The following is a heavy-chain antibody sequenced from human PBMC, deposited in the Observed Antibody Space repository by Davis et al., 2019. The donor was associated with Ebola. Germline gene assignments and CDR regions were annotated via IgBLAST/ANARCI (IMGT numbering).Heavy chain of an antibody. D-gene: IGHD3-16*01. V-gene: IGHV3-74*01. J-gene: IGHJ4*02. CDR3: AREEGASFY. Sequence: GESLKISCVASGFTFSNYWMHWVRQAPGKGLVWVSRINSDGSSISYADSVKGRFTISRDNAKNTLYLQMNSLRAEDTAVYYCAREEGASFYWGQGTLVTVS. CDR2: INSDGSSI. CDR1: GFTFSNYW.